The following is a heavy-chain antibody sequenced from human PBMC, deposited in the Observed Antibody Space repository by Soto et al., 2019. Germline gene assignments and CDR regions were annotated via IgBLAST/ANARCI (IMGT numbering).Heavy chain of an antibody. CDR2: IIPMLTVT. CDR1: GGTFNTYT. J-gene: IGHJ3*01. D-gene: IGHD2-2*01. Sequence: QVHLTQSGAEVKKPGSSVKVSCKTAGGTFNTYTLFWVRQAPGHGLEWMGRIIPMLTVTNSAQKFQDRLTLTADKSTGTAFMELTSLRSDDTAVYYCSIGSWSAETFDVWGQGPMVTVSS. V-gene: IGHV1-69*02. CDR3: SIGSWSAETFDV.